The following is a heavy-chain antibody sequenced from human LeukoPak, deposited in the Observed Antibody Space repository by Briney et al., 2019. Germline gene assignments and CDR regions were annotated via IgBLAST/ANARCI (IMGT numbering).Heavy chain of an antibody. J-gene: IGHJ4*02. V-gene: IGHV3-53*01. D-gene: IGHD1-14*01. Sequence: PGGSLRLSCAASGFTVSSNYMGWVRQAPGKGLEWVSVIYSGGFTSYADSVKGRFTISRDSSKNTLYLQMNSLRAEDTAVYYCARDGDGVNGRRAGTIDFWGQGTLVIVSS. CDR2: IYSGGFT. CDR1: GFTVSSNY. CDR3: ARDGDGVNGRRAGTIDF.